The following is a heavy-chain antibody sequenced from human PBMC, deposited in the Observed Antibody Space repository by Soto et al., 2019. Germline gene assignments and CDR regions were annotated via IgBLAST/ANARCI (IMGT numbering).Heavy chain of an antibody. D-gene: IGHD6-19*01. Sequence: ASVKVSCKASGYTFTGYYMHWVRQAPGQGLEWMGWINPNSGGTNYAQKFQGRVTMTRDTSISTAYMELSRLRSDDTAVYCCARAVAGTNAGNNWFDPWGQGTLVTVSS. CDR2: INPNSGGT. CDR1: GYTFTGYY. V-gene: IGHV1-2*02. CDR3: ARAVAGTNAGNNWFDP. J-gene: IGHJ5*02.